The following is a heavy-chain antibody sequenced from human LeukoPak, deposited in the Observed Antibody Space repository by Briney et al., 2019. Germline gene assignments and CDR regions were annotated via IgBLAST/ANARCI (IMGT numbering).Heavy chain of an antibody. V-gene: IGHV1-18*01. J-gene: IGHJ6*03. CDR3: ARGPIAAATGGNYYYYMDV. Sequence: ASVKVSCKASGYTFTSYGISWVRQAPGQGLEWMGWISAYNGNTNYAQKLQGRVTMTTDTSTSTAYMERGSLRSEDTAVYYCARGPIAAATGGNYYYYMDVWGKGTTVTVSS. D-gene: IGHD6-13*01. CDR2: ISAYNGNT. CDR1: GYTFTSYG.